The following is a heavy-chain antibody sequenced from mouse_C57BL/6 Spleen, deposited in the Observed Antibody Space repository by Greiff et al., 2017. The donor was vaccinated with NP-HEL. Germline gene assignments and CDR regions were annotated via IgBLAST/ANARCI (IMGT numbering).Heavy chain of an antibody. CDR2: ILPGSGST. CDR1: GYTFTGYW. Sequence: VQLQQSGAELMKPGASVKLSCKATGYTFTGYWIEWVKQRPGHGLEWIGEILPGSGSTNSNEKFKGKATFTADTSSNTAYMQLSSLTTEDSAIYYCARGGDYWGQGTSVTVSS. V-gene: IGHV1-9*01. J-gene: IGHJ4*01. CDR3: ARGGDY.